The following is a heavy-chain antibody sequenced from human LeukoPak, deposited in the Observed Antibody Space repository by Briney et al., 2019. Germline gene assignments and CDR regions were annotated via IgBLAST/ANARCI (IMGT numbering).Heavy chain of an antibody. CDR3: ARGPLVEYFQH. CDR2: INHSGST. D-gene: IGHD1-26*01. J-gene: IGHJ1*01. V-gene: IGHV4-34*01. CDR1: GGSFSGYY. Sequence: SETLSLTCAVYGGSFSGYYWSWIRQPPGKGLEWIGEINHSGSTNYNPSLKSRVTISVDTSKNQFSLKLSSVTAADTAVYYCARGPLVEYFQHWGQGTLVTVSS.